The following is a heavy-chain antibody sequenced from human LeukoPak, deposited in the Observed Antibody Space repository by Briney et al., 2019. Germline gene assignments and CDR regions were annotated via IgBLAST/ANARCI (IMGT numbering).Heavy chain of an antibody. D-gene: IGHD6-13*01. Sequence: SPPMSPTSAAYGASLSGYYWSWIRPPPGKGLEWIGELNHSRSTNYNPSLKSRVTISVDTSKNQFSLKLSSVTPAHTAVYYCARFPAGSYYCDYRGQGTLVTVSS. J-gene: IGHJ4*02. CDR1: GASLSGYY. CDR2: LNHSRST. V-gene: IGHV4-34*01. CDR3: ARFPAGSYYCDY.